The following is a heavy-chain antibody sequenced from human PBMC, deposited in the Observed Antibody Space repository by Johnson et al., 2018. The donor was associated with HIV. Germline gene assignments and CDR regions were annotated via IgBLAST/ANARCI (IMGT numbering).Heavy chain of an antibody. V-gene: IGHV3-23*04. D-gene: IGHD2-15*01. CDR2: IAASGDST. Sequence: EVQLVESGGGLVQRGGSLRLSCAASGFTFNTYVMNWVRQAPGKGLEWVSLIAASGDSTYYADSLRGRFTISRDNSKNTLYLQMSSLRTDDTAVYYCAKDHPVVAERTGAFDIWGQGTMVTVSS. J-gene: IGHJ3*02. CDR1: GFTFNTYV. CDR3: AKDHPVVAERTGAFDI.